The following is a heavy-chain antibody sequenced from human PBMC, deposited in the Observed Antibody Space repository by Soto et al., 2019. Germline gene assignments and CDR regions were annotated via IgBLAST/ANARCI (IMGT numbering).Heavy chain of an antibody. D-gene: IGHD3-10*01. CDR1: GYTFTNYY. V-gene: IGHV1-46*01. CDR3: ARDFSGPMDY. Sequence: ASVKVSCKASGYTFTNYYMHWVRQAPGQGLEWMGIIYPSGGSTRNAQKFQGRVTMTRDTSTSTVYMELSSLRSEDTAVYYCARDFSGPMDYWGRGTLVTVSS. J-gene: IGHJ4*02. CDR2: IYPSGGST.